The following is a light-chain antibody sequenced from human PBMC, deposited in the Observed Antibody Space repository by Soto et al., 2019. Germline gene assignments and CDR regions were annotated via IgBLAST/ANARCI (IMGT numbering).Light chain of an antibody. J-gene: IGKJ4*01. CDR1: QSVGSA. V-gene: IGKV3-15*01. CDR2: GAS. CDR3: QQYKSWPPLT. Sequence: EIVMTQSPATLSVSPGETATFSCRASQSVGSALAWYQHKPGQAPRLLIVGASIRATGVPGRFSGGGSGTEFTLTISGLQSADFAVYYCQQYKSWPPLTFGGGTTVEIK.